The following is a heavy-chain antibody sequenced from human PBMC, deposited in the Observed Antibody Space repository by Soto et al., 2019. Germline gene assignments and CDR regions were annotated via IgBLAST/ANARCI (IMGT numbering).Heavy chain of an antibody. V-gene: IGHV4-59*01. D-gene: IGHD3-10*01. J-gene: IGHJ6*03. Sequence: PSETLSLTCTVSGGSISSYYWSWIRQPPGKGLEWIGYIYYSGSTNYNPSLKSRVTISVDTSKNQFSLKLSSVTAADTAVYYCAREAGDYYYCYMDVWGKGTTVTVSS. CDR1: GGSISSYY. CDR3: AREAGDYYYCYMDV. CDR2: IYYSGST.